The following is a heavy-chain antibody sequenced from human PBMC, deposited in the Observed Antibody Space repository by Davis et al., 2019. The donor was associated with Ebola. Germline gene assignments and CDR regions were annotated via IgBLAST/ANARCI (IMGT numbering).Heavy chain of an antibody. Sequence: MPSETLSLTCAVYGGSFSGYYWSWIRQPPGKGLEWIGSIYYSGSTYYNPSLKSRVTISVDTSKNQFSLKLSSVTAADTAVYYCARVYSGWYPDYWGQGTLVTVSS. J-gene: IGHJ4*02. V-gene: IGHV4-34*01. CDR1: GGSFSGYY. CDR3: ARVYSGWYPDY. CDR2: IYYSGST. D-gene: IGHD6-19*01.